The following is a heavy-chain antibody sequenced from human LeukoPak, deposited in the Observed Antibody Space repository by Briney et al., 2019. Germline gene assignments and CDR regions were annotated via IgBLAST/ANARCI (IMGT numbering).Heavy chain of an antibody. J-gene: IGHJ3*02. D-gene: IGHD1-26*01. CDR1: GFTFDDYA. CDR2: ISWNSGSI. V-gene: IGHV3-9*01. Sequence: PGGSLRLSCAASGFTFDDYAMHWVRQAPGKGLEWVSGISWNSGSIGYADSVKGRFTISRDNAKNSLYLQMNSLRAEDTALYYCAKAVGSYGGDAFDIWGQGTMVTVSS. CDR3: AKAVGSYGGDAFDI.